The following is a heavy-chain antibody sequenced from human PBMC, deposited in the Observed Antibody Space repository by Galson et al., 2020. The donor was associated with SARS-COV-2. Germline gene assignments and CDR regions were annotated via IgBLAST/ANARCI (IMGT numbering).Heavy chain of an antibody. Sequence: ETSETLSLTCTVSGGSISSGGYYWSWIRQHPGKGLEWIGYIYYSGSTYYNPSLKSRVTISVDTSKNQFSLKLSSVTAADTAVYYCARASRTIFGVVKHFDYWGQGTLVTASS. D-gene: IGHD3-3*01. CDR2: IYYSGST. J-gene: IGHJ4*02. V-gene: IGHV4-31*03. CDR3: ARASRTIFGVVKHFDY. CDR1: GGSISSGGYY.